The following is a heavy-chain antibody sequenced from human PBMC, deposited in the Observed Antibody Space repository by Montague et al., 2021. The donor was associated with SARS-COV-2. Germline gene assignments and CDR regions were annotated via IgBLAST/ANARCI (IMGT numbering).Heavy chain of an antibody. CDR1: GGSISSYY. D-gene: IGHD3-10*01. CDR3: AREWGERGH. Sequence: SETLSLTCTVPGGSISSYYWSWIRQPPGKGLEWIGYIYYSGSTNYNPSLKSRVTISVDTSKNQFSLKLSSVTAADTAVYYCAREWGERGHWGQGNLVTVSS. J-gene: IGHJ4*02. CDR2: IYYSGST. V-gene: IGHV4-59*01.